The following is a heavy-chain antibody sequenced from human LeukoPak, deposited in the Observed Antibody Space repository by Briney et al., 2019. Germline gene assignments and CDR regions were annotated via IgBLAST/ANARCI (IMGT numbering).Heavy chain of an antibody. Sequence: PSETLSLTCTVSGGSISSSSYYWGWIRQPPGKGLEWIGSIYYSGSTYYNPSLKSRVTISVDTSKNQFSLKLSSVTAADTAVYYCARTAYYSWRWELLGLFDYWGQGTLVTVSS. V-gene: IGHV4-39*07. CDR3: ARTAYYSWRWELLGLFDY. CDR2: IYYSGST. J-gene: IGHJ4*02. D-gene: IGHD1-26*01. CDR1: GGSISSSSYY.